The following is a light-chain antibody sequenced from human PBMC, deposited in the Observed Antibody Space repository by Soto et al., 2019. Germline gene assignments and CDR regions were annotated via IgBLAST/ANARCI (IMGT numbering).Light chain of an antibody. V-gene: IGLV6-57*01. Sequence: NFMLTQPHSVXXXXXXXXXXSCTRSSGSIASNYVQWYQQRPGSSPTTVIYEDNQRPSGVPDRFSGSIDSSSNSASLTISGLKTEDEADYYCQSYDSSNWVFGGGTKLTVL. CDR2: EDN. CDR3: QSYDSSNWV. CDR1: SGSIASNY. J-gene: IGLJ3*02.